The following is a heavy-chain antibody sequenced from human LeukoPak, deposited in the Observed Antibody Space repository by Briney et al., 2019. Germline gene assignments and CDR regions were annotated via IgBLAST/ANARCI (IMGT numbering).Heavy chain of an antibody. CDR1: GYTFTGYY. CDR3: ARSQYCSGGSCYWWFDP. J-gene: IGHJ5*02. CDR2: INPNSGGT. Sequence: ASVKVSCKASGYTFTGYYMHWVRQAPGQGLEWMGWINPNSGGTSYAQKFQGRVTMTRDTSISTAYMELSRLRSDDTAVYYCARSQYCSGGSCYWWFDPWGQGTLVTVSS. V-gene: IGHV1-2*02. D-gene: IGHD2-15*01.